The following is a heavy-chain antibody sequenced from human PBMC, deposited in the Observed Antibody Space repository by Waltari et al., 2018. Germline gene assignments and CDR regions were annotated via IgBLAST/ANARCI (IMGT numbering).Heavy chain of an antibody. J-gene: IGHJ1*01. D-gene: IGHD4-17*01. Sequence: QLQLQESGPGLVKPSETLSLSCSGPGGPLTPYPNWGWIRQPPGKGLEWMGNMQDRGSTFYNPSLESRVTISLDTWKNQFSLRLTSVGAADTAVYFCGRIAFGDEGGYFQHWGQGTLVTVSS. V-gene: IGHV4-39*01. CDR3: GRIAFGDEGGYFQH. CDR1: GGPLTPYPN. CDR2: MQDRGST.